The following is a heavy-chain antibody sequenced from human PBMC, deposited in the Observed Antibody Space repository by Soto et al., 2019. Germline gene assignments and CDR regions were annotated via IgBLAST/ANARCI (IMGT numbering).Heavy chain of an antibody. D-gene: IGHD3-16*01. CDR1: GGSISSSSYY. CDR2: IYYRESA. Sequence: SETLSLTCTVSGGSISSSSYYWGWIRQPPGKGLKWIGIIYYRESAYYNPSLKSRVTISVDTSKNQFSLKLSSVTAADTAVYYCARINGYFDLWGRGTLVTVSS. V-gene: IGHV4-39*01. J-gene: IGHJ2*01. CDR3: ARINGYFDL.